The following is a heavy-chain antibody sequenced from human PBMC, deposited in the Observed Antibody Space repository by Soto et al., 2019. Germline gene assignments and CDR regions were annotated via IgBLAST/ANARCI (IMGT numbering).Heavy chain of an antibody. V-gene: IGHV3-49*03. D-gene: IGHD2-2*01. CDR1: GFTFGDYA. CDR3: TPPATTTRQYYYYYYGMDV. CDR2: IRSKAYGGTT. J-gene: IGHJ6*02. Sequence: GGSLRLSCTASGFTFGDYAMSWFRQAPGKGLEWVGFIRSKAYGGTTEYAASVKGRFTISRDDSKSIAYLQMNSLKTEDTAVYYCTPPATTTRQYYYYYYGMDVWGQGTTVTVSS.